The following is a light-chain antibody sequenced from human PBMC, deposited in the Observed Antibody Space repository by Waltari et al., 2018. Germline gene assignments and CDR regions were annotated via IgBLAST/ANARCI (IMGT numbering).Light chain of an antibody. Sequence: QSVLTQPPSVSAAPGQRVTISCSGGSSNIGHNYVSWYRQFPGTAPKLLIYENTERPPGVPGRFSGTKSGTSATLDITGLQAGDEAYYYCGTWDSSLSGAVFGGGTHVTVL. J-gene: IGLJ7*01. CDR2: ENT. CDR3: GTWDSSLSGAV. CDR1: SSNIGHNY. V-gene: IGLV1-51*02.